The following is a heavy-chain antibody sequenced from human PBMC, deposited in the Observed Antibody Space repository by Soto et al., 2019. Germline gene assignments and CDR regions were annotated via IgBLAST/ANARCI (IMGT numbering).Heavy chain of an antibody. CDR2: INPATGAA. CDR3: ASGGGVGVAGSAAFDM. Sequence: QLHLVQSGAVVKKPGASVTVSCSASGYPVTAYYMHWVRQAPGRGLEWMGGINPATGAAKYTPTFQGRVTTTGDNSTSTVFMELIGLTSEATAVFYCASGGGVGVAGSAAFDMWGQGTLVTVSS. V-gene: IGHV1-2*02. CDR1: GYPVTAYY. D-gene: IGHD3-3*01. J-gene: IGHJ3*02.